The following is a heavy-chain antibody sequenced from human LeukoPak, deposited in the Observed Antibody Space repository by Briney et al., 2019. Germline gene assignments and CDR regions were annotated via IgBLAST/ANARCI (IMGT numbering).Heavy chain of an antibody. V-gene: IGHV3-66*01. CDR2: IDSGGTT. CDR3: ARGLDWSPAYDI. Sequence: GGSLRLSCAASGFTLRTNYMSWVRQAPGKGLEWVSFIDSGGTTFYAGSVKGRFTISRDTSKNTLYLLMTWLRDEDTAVYYCARGLDWSPAYDIWGQGTMVTVSS. CDR1: GFTLRTNY. J-gene: IGHJ3*02. D-gene: IGHD3/OR15-3a*01.